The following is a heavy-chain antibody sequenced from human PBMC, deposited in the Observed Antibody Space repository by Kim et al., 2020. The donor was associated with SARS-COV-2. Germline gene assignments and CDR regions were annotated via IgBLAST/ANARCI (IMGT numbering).Heavy chain of an antibody. V-gene: IGHV4-34*01. CDR2: INHSGST. D-gene: IGHD6-13*01. CDR3: ARGCRGSSSWYLHFWFDP. CDR1: GGSFSGYY. Sequence: SETLSLTCAVYGGSFSGYYWSWIRQPPGKGLEWIGEINHSGSTNYNPSLKSRVTISVDTSKNQFSLKLSSVTAADTAVYYCARGCRGSSSWYLHFWFDPWGQGTLVTVSS. J-gene: IGHJ5*02.